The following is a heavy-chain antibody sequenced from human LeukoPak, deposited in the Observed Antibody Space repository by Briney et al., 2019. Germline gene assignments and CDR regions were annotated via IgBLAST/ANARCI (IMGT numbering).Heavy chain of an antibody. CDR2: IYYSGST. Sequence: SETLSLTCTVSGGSISSSSYYWGWIRQPPGKGLEWIGSIYYSGSTYYNPSLKSRVTISVDTSKNQFSLKLSSVTAADTAVYYCVTYYFDSSGPKKNYWGQGTLVTVSS. CDR3: VTYYFDSSGPKKNY. CDR1: GGSISSSSYY. V-gene: IGHV4-39*01. J-gene: IGHJ4*02. D-gene: IGHD3-22*01.